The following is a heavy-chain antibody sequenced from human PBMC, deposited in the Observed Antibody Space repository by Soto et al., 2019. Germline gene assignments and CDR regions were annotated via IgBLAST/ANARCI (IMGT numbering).Heavy chain of an antibody. CDR2: ISYDGSNK. Sequence: GGSLRLSCAASGFTFSSYGMHWVRQAPGKGLEWVAVISYDGSNKYYADSVKGRFTISRDNSKNTLYLQMNSLRAEDTAVYYCAKPGTYDILTGYYGQWGQGTLVTVSS. CDR3: AKPGTYDILTGYYGQ. D-gene: IGHD3-9*01. V-gene: IGHV3-30*18. J-gene: IGHJ4*02. CDR1: GFTFSSYG.